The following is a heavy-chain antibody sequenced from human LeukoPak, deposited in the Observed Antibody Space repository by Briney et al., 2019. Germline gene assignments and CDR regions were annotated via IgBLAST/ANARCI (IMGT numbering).Heavy chain of an antibody. D-gene: IGHD6-19*01. CDR2: IKPDGSEK. CDR3: TRDRVAGF. V-gene: IGHV3-7*01. J-gene: IGHJ4*02. CDR1: GFIFSRYW. Sequence: PGGPLRLSCAASGFIFSRYWMSWVRQAPGKGLEWVAYIKPDGSEKYYVDSVKGRFTSSRDNAKNSLYLQMNSLRDDDTAVYYCTRDRVAGFWGQGTLVAVSS.